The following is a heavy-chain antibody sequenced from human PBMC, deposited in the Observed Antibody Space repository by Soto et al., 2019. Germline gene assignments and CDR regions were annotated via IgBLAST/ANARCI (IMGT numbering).Heavy chain of an antibody. D-gene: IGHD2-15*01. CDR3: ARDHIVVVVAGLDY. CDR1: GFTFSSYS. CDR2: ISSSSSYI. V-gene: IGHV3-21*01. Sequence: VQLVESGGGLVKPGGSLRLSCAASGFTFSSYSMNWVRQAPGKGLEWVSSISSSSSYIYYADSVKGRFTISRDNAKNSLYLQMNSLRAEDTAVYYCARDHIVVVVAGLDYWGQGTLVTVSS. J-gene: IGHJ4*02.